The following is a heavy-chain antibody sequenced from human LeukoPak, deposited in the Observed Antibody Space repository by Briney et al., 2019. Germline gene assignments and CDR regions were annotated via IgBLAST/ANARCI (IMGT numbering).Heavy chain of an antibody. CDR1: GGSFSGYY. Sequence: SETLSLTCAVYGGSFSGYYWSWIRQPPGKGLEWTGEINHSGSTNYNPSLKSRVTISVDTSKNQFSLKLSSVTAADTAVYYCARGRRSYRGSFDYWGQGTLVTVSS. CDR2: INHSGST. CDR3: ARGRRSYRGSFDY. J-gene: IGHJ4*02. D-gene: IGHD1-26*01. V-gene: IGHV4-34*01.